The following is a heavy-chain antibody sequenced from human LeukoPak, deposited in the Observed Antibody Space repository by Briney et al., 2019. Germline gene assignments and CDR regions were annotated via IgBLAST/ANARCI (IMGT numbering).Heavy chain of an antibody. J-gene: IGHJ6*02. CDR3: TKDITPGGADV. CDR1: GFTLDRYA. V-gene: IGHV3-9*01. Sequence: GGSLRLSCVASGFTLDRYAMHWVRQAPGKGLEWVAGFSLDTDRIDYADSVKGRFTVSKDDAKKTLYLQMNNLRTEDTALYLCTKDITPGGADVWGQGTTVTVSS. D-gene: IGHD3-10*01. CDR2: FSLDTDRI.